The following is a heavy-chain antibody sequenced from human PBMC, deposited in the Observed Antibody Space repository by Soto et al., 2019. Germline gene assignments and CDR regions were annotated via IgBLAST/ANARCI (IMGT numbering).Heavy chain of an antibody. CDR3: SKDEGYCSGGSCYSGYWHAFDI. V-gene: IGHV3-30*18. J-gene: IGHJ3*02. Sequence: QVQLVESGGGVVQPGRSLRLSCAASGFTFSSYGMHWVRQAPGKGLAWVAVISYDGSNKYYADSVKGRFTISRDHSKNTLYLQMNSLRAEDTAVYYCSKDEGYCSGGSCYSGYWHAFDIWGQGTMVTVSS. D-gene: IGHD2-15*01. CDR1: GFTFSSYG. CDR2: ISYDGSNK.